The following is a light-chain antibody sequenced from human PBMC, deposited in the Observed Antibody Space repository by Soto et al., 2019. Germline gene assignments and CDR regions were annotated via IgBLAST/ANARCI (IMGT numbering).Light chain of an antibody. CDR2: EAS. V-gene: IGKV1-5*03. J-gene: IGKJ2*01. CDR3: QQYHSYPYT. Sequence: DIQMTQSPSTLSASVGDRVTITCQASQDITNSLNWYQQKPGKAPKVQIYEASSLDSGVPSRFSGSGSGTEFTLTITSLQSDDFATYYCQQYHSYPYTYGQGTKLEIK. CDR1: QDITNS.